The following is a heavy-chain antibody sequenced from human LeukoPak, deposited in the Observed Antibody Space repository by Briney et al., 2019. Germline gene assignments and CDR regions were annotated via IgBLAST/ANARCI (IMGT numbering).Heavy chain of an antibody. V-gene: IGHV1-8*01. Sequence: ASVKVSCKASGYTFTSYDINWVRQATGQGLEWMGWMNPNSGNTGYAQKFQGRVTMTRNTSISTAYMELSSLRYEDTAVYYCARGLAGNRRNWFDPWGQGTLVTVSS. CDR2: MNPNSGNT. CDR3: ARGLAGNRRNWFDP. CDR1: GYTFTSYD. J-gene: IGHJ5*02.